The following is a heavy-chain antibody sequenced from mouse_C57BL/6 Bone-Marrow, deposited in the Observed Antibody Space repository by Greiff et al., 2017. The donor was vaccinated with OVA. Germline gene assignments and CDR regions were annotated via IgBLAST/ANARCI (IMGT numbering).Heavy chain of an antibody. V-gene: IGHV1-52*01. CDR2: LDTSDSET. CDR1: GYTFTSYW. Sequence: VQLQQPGAELVRPGSSVKLSCTASGYTFTSYWMHWVQQRPIQGLEWIGNLDTSDSETHSYQKFKDKDSWTIAKSSSRAYMQLSSLTSEDSAVYYCARAVIYYGNYAWFAYWGQGTLVTVSA. J-gene: IGHJ3*01. D-gene: IGHD2-1*01. CDR3: ARAVIYYGNYAWFAY.